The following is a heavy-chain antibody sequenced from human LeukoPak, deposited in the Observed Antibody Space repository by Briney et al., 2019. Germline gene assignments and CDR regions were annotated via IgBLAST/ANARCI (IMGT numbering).Heavy chain of an antibody. D-gene: IGHD3-22*01. Sequence: GGSLRLSCVASGFTFSSYWMSWVRQAPGKGLEWVANIKEDGSDKYYVDSVKGRFTISRDNAKNSLYLQMNSLRAEGTAVYYCARDRDSSGYYGYYFDYLGQETLGTVSS. J-gene: IGHJ4*02. V-gene: IGHV3-7*04. CDR1: GFTFSSYW. CDR2: IKEDGSDK. CDR3: ARDRDSSGYYGYYFDY.